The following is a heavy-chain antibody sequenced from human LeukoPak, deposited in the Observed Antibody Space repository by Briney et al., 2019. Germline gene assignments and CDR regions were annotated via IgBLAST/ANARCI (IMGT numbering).Heavy chain of an antibody. CDR3: ARERGIYDYVWGSYRLYFDY. CDR1: GGSFSGYY. V-gene: IGHV4-34*01. Sequence: SETLSLTCAVYGGSFSGYYWSWIRQLPGKGLEWIGEINHSGSTNYNPSLKSRVTISVDPSKNQFSLKLSSVTAADTAVYYCARERGIYDYVWGSYRLYFDYWGQGTLVTVSS. J-gene: IGHJ4*02. D-gene: IGHD3-16*02. CDR2: INHSGST.